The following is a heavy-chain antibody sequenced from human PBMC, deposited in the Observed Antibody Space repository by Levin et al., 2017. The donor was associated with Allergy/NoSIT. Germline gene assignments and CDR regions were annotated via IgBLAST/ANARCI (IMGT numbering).Heavy chain of an antibody. CDR3: ARDLYFSFDY. CDR1: GFIFSAYT. CDR2: ISRSGSDT. J-gene: IGHJ4*02. Sequence: SCAASGFIFSAYTMNWVRQAPGKGLEWISYISRSGSDTYYADSVEGRFTISRDNAKNSLYLQMNSLRDEDTAVYYCARDLYFSFDYWGQGILVTVSS. D-gene: IGHD2/OR15-2a*01. V-gene: IGHV3-48*02.